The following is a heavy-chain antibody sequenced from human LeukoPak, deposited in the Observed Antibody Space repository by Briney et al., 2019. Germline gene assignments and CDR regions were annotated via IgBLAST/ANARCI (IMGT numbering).Heavy chain of an antibody. Sequence: ASVKVSCKTSGYTFDAYYMHWVRQAPGQGLEWMGWINPNSGGSNYAQKFQGRVTMTSDTSINTAYMSRLISDDTAVYYCAGDGYNSRRFFDYWGQGTLVTVSS. D-gene: IGHD5-24*01. J-gene: IGHJ4*02. CDR1: GYTFDAYY. V-gene: IGHV1-2*02. CDR3: AGDGYNSRRFFDY. CDR2: INPNSGGS.